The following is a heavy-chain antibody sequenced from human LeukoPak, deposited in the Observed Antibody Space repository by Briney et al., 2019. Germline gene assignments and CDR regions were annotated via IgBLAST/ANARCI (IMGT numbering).Heavy chain of an antibody. D-gene: IGHD6-13*01. J-gene: IGHJ3*02. CDR1: GFTFDDYA. CDR2: ISWNSGSI. CDR3: AKSRGHSSSWYLDAFDI. V-gene: IGHV3-9*03. Sequence: GGSLRLSCAASGFTFDDYAMHWVRQAPGKGLEWVSGISWNSGSIGYADSVKGRFTISRDNAKNSLYLQMNSLRAEDMALYYCAKSRGHSSSWYLDAFDIWGQGIMVTVSS.